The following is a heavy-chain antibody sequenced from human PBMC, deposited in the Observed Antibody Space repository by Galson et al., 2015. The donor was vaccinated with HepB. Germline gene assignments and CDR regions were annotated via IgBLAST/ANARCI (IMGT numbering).Heavy chain of an antibody. CDR3: AREIRDWFDP. CDR1: GGSLSDYY. CDR2: INYRGST. J-gene: IGHJ5*02. V-gene: IGHV4-34*01. Sequence: SETLSLTCTVYGGSLSDYYWSWIRQSPGRGLELIGEINYRGSTNYNPSLKSRLTMSVDTSRNQFSLKLSSVTAADTAVFYCAREIRDWFDPWGQGTLVIVSS.